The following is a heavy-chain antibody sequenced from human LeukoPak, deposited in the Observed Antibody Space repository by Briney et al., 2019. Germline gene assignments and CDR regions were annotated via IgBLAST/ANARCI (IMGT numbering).Heavy chain of an antibody. CDR1: GFTFSSYA. V-gene: IGHV3-23*01. J-gene: IGHJ4*02. D-gene: IGHD6-13*01. Sequence: PGGSLRLSCAASGFTFSSYAMSWVRQAPGKGLEWVSAISGSGGSTYYADSVKGRFTISRDNSKNTLYLQMNSLRAEDTAVYYCAKVGPPYSSSWYAGWCLYFDYWGQGTLVTVSS. CDR2: ISGSGGST. CDR3: AKVGPPYSSSWYAGWCLYFDY.